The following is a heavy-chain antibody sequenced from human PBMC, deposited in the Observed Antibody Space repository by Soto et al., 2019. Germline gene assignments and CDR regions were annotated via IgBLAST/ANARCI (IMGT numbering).Heavy chain of an antibody. J-gene: IGHJ4*02. V-gene: IGHV5-10-1*01. CDR1: GYSFSNYW. CDR3: AKIFGPPVDF. CDR2: VDPSGYSTT. Sequence: GESLKISCKGSGYSFSNYWISWVRQMPGKGLEWTGRVDPSGYSTTDYSPSFQGDIIISVDKSIDTAYLQWSSLKASDTAMYYCAKIFGPPVDFWGQGTLVTVSS. D-gene: IGHD3-3*01.